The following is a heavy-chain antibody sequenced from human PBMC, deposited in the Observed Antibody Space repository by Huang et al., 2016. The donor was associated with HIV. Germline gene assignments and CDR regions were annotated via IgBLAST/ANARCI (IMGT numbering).Heavy chain of an antibody. D-gene: IGHD6-13*01. Sequence: EVQLVDSGGGLVKPGGSLRLSCAASGFSLDSFNMFWVRQAPAKGLQWVASISPSSSCREYADSVKGRFSISRDNAKNSLYLQMNSLRGEDTAVYYCVKDRGQQLSPFDSWGQGTLVTVSS. CDR2: ISPSSSCR. CDR3: VKDRGQQLSPFDS. V-gene: IGHV3-21*01. CDR1: GFSLDSFN. J-gene: IGHJ4*02.